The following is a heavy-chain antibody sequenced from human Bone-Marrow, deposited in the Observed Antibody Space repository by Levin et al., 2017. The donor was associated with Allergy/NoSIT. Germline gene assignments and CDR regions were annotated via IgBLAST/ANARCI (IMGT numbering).Heavy chain of an antibody. CDR2: VTWSGGSV. J-gene: IGHJ3*02. CDR1: GFTFDDYA. CDR3: ARKAAPDAFDI. V-gene: IGHV3-9*01. Sequence: SLKISCAASGFTFDDYAMHWVRQAPGKGLEWVSGVTWSGGSVGYGDSVKGRFTISRDNAKNSLYLQMNSLRPEDTALYYCARKAAPDAFDIWGQGTMVTVSS.